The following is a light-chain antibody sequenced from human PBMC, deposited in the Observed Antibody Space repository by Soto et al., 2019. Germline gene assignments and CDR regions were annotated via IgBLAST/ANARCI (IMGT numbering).Light chain of an antibody. CDR3: HKYSSVPV. Sequence: DIQMTQSPTSLSASVGDRVTITCRASQGIRNFVAWYQQKPGKAPKLLIYAASTLQSGVPSRFSGSGSGTDSTLTINSLQPEDVATSSCHKYSSVPVFGPGTKVEIK. J-gene: IGKJ3*01. V-gene: IGKV1-27*01. CDR2: AAS. CDR1: QGIRNF.